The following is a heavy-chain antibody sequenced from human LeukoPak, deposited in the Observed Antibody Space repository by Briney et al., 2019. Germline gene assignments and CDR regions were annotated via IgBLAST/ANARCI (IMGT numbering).Heavy chain of an antibody. CDR1: GYTFTSYD. D-gene: IGHD3-22*01. Sequence: ASVKVSCKASGYTFTSYDINWVRQATGQGLEWMGWMNPNSGNTGYAQKFQGRVTMTRNTSISTAYMELSSLRSEDTAVYYCARVRREKSAMIVVAHHYYMDVWGKGTTVTVPS. V-gene: IGHV1-8*01. J-gene: IGHJ6*03. CDR3: ARVRREKSAMIVVAHHYYMDV. CDR2: MNPNSGNT.